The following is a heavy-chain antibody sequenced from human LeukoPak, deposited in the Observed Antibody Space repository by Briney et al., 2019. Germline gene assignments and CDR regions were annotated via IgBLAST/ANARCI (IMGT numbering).Heavy chain of an antibody. V-gene: IGHV3-23*01. D-gene: IGHD3-22*01. CDR2: ISGSGGST. Sequence: PWGSLRLSCAASGVTFSSYAMSWVRQAPGKGLEWVSAISGSGGSTYYADSVRGRFTISRDNSKRTLYLQPPRLRLEDTALYYCAKANSQYESSGSSDSWGAGTLVTVSS. CDR1: GVTFSSYA. CDR3: AKANSQYESSGSSDS. J-gene: IGHJ5*01.